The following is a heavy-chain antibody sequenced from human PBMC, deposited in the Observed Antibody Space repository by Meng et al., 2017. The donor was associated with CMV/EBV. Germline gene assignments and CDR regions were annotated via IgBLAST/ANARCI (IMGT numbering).Heavy chain of an antibody. J-gene: IGHJ5*02. D-gene: IGHD2-2*01. CDR2: ISSSGSTI. Sequence: GESLKISCAASGFTFSDYYMSWIRQAPGKGLEWVSYISSSGSTICYADSVKGRFTISRDNAKNSLYLQMNSLRAEDTAVYYCARARVPAAIGAINWFDPWGQGTLVTVSS. CDR3: ARARVPAAIGAINWFDP. V-gene: IGHV3-11*01. CDR1: GFTFSDYY.